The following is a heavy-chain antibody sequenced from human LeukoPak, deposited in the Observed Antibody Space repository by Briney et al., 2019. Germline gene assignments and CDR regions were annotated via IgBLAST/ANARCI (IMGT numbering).Heavy chain of an antibody. CDR3: ATDRRSSGYYGAFDI. CDR2: VDPEDGET. J-gene: IGHJ3*02. CDR1: GYTFTDYY. V-gene: IGHV1-69-2*01. Sequence: ASVKVSCKVSGYTFTDYYMHWVQQAPGKGLEWMGLVDPEDGETIFAEKFQGRVTITADTSTDTAYMELSSLRSEDTAVYYSATDRRSSGYYGAFDIWGQGTMVTVSS. D-gene: IGHD3-22*01.